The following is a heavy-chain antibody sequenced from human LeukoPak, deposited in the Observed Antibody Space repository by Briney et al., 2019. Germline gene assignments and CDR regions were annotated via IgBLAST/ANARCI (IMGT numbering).Heavy chain of an antibody. Sequence: SGTLSLTCTVSGGSISSYYWSWIRQPPGEGLEWIGYIYYSGSTNYNPSLKSRVTISVDTSKNQFSLKLSSVSAADTAVYYCARGGSSSWYYFDYWGQGTLVTVSS. CDR3: ARGGSSSWYYFDY. CDR1: GGSISSYY. V-gene: IGHV4-59*01. CDR2: IYYSGST. J-gene: IGHJ4*02. D-gene: IGHD6-13*01.